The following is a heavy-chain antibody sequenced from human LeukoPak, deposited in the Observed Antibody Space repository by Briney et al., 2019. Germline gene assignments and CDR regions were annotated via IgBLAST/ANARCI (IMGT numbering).Heavy chain of an antibody. Sequence: ASVKVSCKASGFTFSSSAIQWVRQVRGQRLEWIGWIVVGSGNTNYAQKFQDRVTITKDMSTTTANIELSSLTSEDTAVYYCAAVFFSSTVPYFDYWAQGTLVTVSS. CDR2: IVVGSGNT. CDR1: GFTFSSSA. CDR3: AAVFFSSTVPYFDY. V-gene: IGHV1-58*02. J-gene: IGHJ4*02. D-gene: IGHD2-2*01.